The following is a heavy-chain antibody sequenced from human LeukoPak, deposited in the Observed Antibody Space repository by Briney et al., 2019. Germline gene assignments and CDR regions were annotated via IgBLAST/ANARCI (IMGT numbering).Heavy chain of an antibody. Sequence: PGGSLRLSCAASGLTFSSYSMNWVRQAPGKGLEWVSSISSSSNYIYYADSVKGRFTISRDNAKNSLYLQMNSLRAEDTAVYYCARVPHAMVRGVIITEFYFDYWGQGTMVNVSS. V-gene: IGHV3-21*01. CDR2: ISSSSNYI. J-gene: IGHJ4*02. CDR1: GLTFSSYS. CDR3: ARVPHAMVRGVIITEFYFDY. D-gene: IGHD3-10*01.